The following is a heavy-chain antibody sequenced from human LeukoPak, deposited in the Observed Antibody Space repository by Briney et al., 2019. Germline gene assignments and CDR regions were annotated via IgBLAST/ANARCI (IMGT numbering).Heavy chain of an antibody. CDR3: ARSVFSGWGGKAYFDY. CDR1: GFTFSSYG. CDR2: IWYDGSNK. J-gene: IGHJ4*02. Sequence: GGSLRLSCAASGFTFSSYGMHWVRQAPGKGLEWVAVIWYDGSNKYYADSVKGRFTISRDNSKNTLYLQMNSLRAEDTAVYYCARSVFSGWGGKAYFDYWGQGTLVTVSS. D-gene: IGHD6-19*01. V-gene: IGHV3-33*01.